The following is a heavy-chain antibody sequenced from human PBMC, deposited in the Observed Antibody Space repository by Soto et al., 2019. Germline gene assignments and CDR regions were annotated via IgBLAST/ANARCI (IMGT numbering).Heavy chain of an antibody. J-gene: IGHJ6*01. CDR3: ARQGRDRIVRYYHYGMDV. CDR1: GDSISSSNYY. D-gene: IGHD2-15*01. Sequence: KSSETLSLTCSVSGDSISSSNYYCVWIRQPPGKGLEWIGSAHDSGSTYYNPSLKSRVTISIDTSKNRISLKLSSVTGADTALYYCARQGRDRIVRYYHYGMDVWGPGTTVTVSS. CDR2: AHDSGST. V-gene: IGHV4-39*01.